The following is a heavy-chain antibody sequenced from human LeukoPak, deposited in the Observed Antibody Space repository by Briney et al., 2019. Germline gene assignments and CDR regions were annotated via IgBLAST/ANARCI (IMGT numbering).Heavy chain of an antibody. CDR3: TKGQDFRLGSMDF. Sequence: GGSLRLSCAASGFTVSNNYMTWVRQAPGKGLEWVSTITDVGDRALYIDSVRGRFTISRDDSKNTLYLQMNSLRAEDTAVYYCTKGQDFRLGSMDFWGQGTLVTVSS. D-gene: IGHD7-27*01. V-gene: IGHV3-53*01. J-gene: IGHJ4*02. CDR1: GFTVSNNY. CDR2: ITDVGDRA.